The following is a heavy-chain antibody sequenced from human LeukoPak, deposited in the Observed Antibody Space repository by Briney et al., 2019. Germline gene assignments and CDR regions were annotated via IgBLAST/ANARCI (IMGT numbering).Heavy chain of an antibody. CDR2: ISGGSTTI. Sequence: QPGGSLRLSCAASGFSFSIYRMNWVRQAPGKGLEWVSYISGGSTTIHYADSVKGRFTISRDNAKNSLYLHMSSLRDEDTALYYCVRDDRDYVFDYWGRGTLVTVSS. CDR3: VRDDRDYVFDY. V-gene: IGHV3-48*02. CDR1: GFSFSIYR. J-gene: IGHJ4*02. D-gene: IGHD3-16*01.